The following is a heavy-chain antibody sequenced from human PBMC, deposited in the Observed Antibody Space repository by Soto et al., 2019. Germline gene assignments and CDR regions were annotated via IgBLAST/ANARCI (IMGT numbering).Heavy chain of an antibody. V-gene: IGHV4-39*01. D-gene: IGHD6-13*01. J-gene: IGHJ5*02. Sequence: PSETLSLTCNVSGDSIASDNYYGAWSRQPPGEVLGWIGIIYYTGSTYYSPSLKSRASISVDTSKNEFSLSLTSVTASDTALYFCGRQRGIEYSSSTCYTGAWFDPWGQGTLVTVSS. CDR2: IYYTGST. CDR3: GRQRGIEYSSSTCYTGAWFDP. CDR1: GDSIASDNYY.